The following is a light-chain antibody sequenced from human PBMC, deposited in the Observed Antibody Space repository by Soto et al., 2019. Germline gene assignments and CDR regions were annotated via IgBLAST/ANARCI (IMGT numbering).Light chain of an antibody. CDR1: QSISSW. Sequence: DIQMTQSPSTLSASVGDRVTITCRASQSISSWLAWYQQKPGKAPNLLIYDASSLKSGVPSRFSGSGSGTEFTLTISSLQPDDFATYYCQQYNTYWTFGQATKV. CDR3: QQYNTYWT. CDR2: DAS. J-gene: IGKJ1*01. V-gene: IGKV1-5*01.